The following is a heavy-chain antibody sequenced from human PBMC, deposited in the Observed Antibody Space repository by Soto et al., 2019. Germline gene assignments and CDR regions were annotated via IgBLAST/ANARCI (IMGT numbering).Heavy chain of an antibody. J-gene: IGHJ4*02. CDR1: GFTVSSNY. Sequence: EVQLVESGGGLIQPGGSLRLSCAASGFTVSSNYMSWVRQAPGKGLEWVSVIYSGGSTYYADSVKGRFTISRDNSKNTLYLQMNSLRAEDTAVYYCAKAVSGSIRYFDYWGQGTLVTVSS. CDR2: IYSGGST. CDR3: AKAVSGSIRYFDY. V-gene: IGHV3-53*01. D-gene: IGHD1-26*01.